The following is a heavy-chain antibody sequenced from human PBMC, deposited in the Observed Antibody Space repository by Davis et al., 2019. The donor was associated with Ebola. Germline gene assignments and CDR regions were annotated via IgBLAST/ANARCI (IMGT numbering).Heavy chain of an antibody. D-gene: IGHD4-17*01. Sequence: AASVKVSCKASGYTFTSYGISWVRQAPGQGLEWMGIINPSGGSTSYAQKFQGRVTMTRDTSTSTVYMELSSLRSEDTAVYYCARAATVTFDYWGQGTLVTVSS. CDR2: INPSGGST. V-gene: IGHV1-46*01. CDR1: GYTFTSYG. CDR3: ARAATVTFDY. J-gene: IGHJ4*02.